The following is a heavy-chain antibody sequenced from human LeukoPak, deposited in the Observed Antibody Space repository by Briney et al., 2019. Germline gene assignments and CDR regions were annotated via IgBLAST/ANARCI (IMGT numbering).Heavy chain of an antibody. J-gene: IGHJ4*02. CDR1: GFTFYSYA. CDR2: IGRGGDTT. Sequence: GASLRLACAASGFTFYSYAMSWVRQAPGKGLEWVSSIGRGGDTTYYADSVKGRFTISRDNSKNTLYLQMNSLRAEDTAVYYCARIGDYWGQGTLVTVSS. V-gene: IGHV3-23*01. CDR3: ARIGDY. D-gene: IGHD2-21*01.